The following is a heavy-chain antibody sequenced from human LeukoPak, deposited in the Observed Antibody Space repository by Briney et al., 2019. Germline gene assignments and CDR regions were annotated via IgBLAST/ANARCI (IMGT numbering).Heavy chain of an antibody. J-gene: IGHJ4*02. Sequence: GGSLRLSCAASGFTVSSNSLSWVRQAPGKGLEWVSIIYSGSSTYYADSVKGRFTISRDNSKNTLYLQMNSLRAEDTAVYYCANWQFGVVIRVFDYWGQGTLVTVSS. CDR1: GFTVSSNS. CDR2: IYSGSST. D-gene: IGHD3-3*01. V-gene: IGHV3-53*01. CDR3: ANWQFGVVIRVFDY.